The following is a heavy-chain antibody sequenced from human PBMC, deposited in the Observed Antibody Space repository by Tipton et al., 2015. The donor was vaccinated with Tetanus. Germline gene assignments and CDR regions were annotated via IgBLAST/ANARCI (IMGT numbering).Heavy chain of an antibody. CDR1: GGPIRGYY. D-gene: IGHD2-2*01. V-gene: IGHV4-59*01. CDR3: ARRSYCSSSRCFDAFDL. CDR2: IFHSGST. J-gene: IGHJ3*01. Sequence: TLSLTCVVSGGPIRGYYWSWIRQPPGKGLEWIAYIFHSGSTNYSPSLKSRVAISMDTSKNQISLKLSSVTAADTAVYYCARRSYCSSSRCFDAFDLWGQGTMVTVSS.